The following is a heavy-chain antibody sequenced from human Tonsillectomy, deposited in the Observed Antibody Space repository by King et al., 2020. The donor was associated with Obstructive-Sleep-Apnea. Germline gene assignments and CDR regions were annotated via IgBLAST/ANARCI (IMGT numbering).Heavy chain of an antibody. CDR2: IYYSGST. CDR1: GGSISSGGYY. D-gene: IGHD3-10*01. V-gene: IGHV4-31*03. J-gene: IGHJ5*02. CDR3: ARDALWFGEPGWFDP. Sequence: QLQESGPGLVKPSQTLSLTCTVSGGSISSGGYYWSWIRQHPGKGLEWIGYIYYSGSTYYNPSLKSRVTISVDTSKNQFSLKLSSVTAADTAGYYCARDALWFGEPGWFDPWGQGTLVTVSS.